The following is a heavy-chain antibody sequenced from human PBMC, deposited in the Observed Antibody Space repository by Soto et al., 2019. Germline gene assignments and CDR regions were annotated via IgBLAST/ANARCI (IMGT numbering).Heavy chain of an antibody. CDR3: ARTAGGRVRGALDI. Sequence: QEQLVESGGGVVQPGRSLRLSCVASGFTFRSYGMHWVRQAPGKGLEWVAVMSDDESKKYYADSVKGRFAISRDNSKNTLFLQMDTLISEDTAVYYWARTAGGRVRGALDIWGQGTMVTVSS. J-gene: IGHJ3*02. V-gene: IGHV3-30*09. CDR2: MSDDESKK. CDR1: GFTFRSYG. D-gene: IGHD6-13*01.